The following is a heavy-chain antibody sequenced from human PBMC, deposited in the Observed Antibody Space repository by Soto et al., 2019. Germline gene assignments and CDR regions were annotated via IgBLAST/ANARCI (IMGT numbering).Heavy chain of an antibody. V-gene: IGHV4-4*07. D-gene: IGHD6-6*01. CDR2: IYLSGTT. J-gene: IGHJ3*02. Sequence: SETLSFTCTVSGGSISSFYWNWIRQSAGKGLEWIGRIYLSGTTTYNPSLQSRVTMSVDTSKNQFSLKLSSLTAADTAVYYCARSPSTSSIGTLDIWGQGTKVTVSS. CDR3: ARSPSTSSIGTLDI. CDR1: GGSISSFY.